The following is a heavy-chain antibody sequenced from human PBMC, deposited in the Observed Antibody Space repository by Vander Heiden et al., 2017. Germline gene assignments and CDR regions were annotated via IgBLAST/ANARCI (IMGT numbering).Heavy chain of an antibody. J-gene: IGHJ4*02. Sequence: EVQLLESGGGLVQPGGSLRLSCAASGFTFSSYARSWVRQAPGKGLEWVSAISGSGGSTYYADSVKGRFTISRDNSKNTLYLQMNSLRAEDTAVYYCAKTRRRDGYNQFVFDYWGQGTLVTVSS. V-gene: IGHV3-23*01. CDR2: ISGSGGST. CDR1: GFTFSSYA. D-gene: IGHD5-12*01. CDR3: AKTRRRDGYNQFVFDY.